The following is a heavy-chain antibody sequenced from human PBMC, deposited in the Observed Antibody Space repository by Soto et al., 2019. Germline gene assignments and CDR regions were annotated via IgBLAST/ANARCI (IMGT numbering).Heavy chain of an antibody. D-gene: IGHD3-3*01. J-gene: IGHJ6*02. Sequence: LRLSCAASGFTFSSYAMSWVRQAPGKGLEWVSAISGSGGSTYYADSVKGRFTISRDNSKNTMYLQMNSLGAEDTAVYYCAKAESPESDYYGMDVWGQGTTVTVSS. CDR2: ISGSGGST. V-gene: IGHV3-23*01. CDR3: AKAESPESDYYGMDV. CDR1: GFTFSSYA.